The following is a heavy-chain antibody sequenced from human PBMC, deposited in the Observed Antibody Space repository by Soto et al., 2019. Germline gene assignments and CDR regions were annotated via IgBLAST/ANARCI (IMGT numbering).Heavy chain of an antibody. CDR1: GGTFTSYA. Sequence: QVQLVQSGAEVLKPGSSVKVSCKASGGTFTSYAVNWVRQAPGQGLEWMGGIIPIFGTANYAQKFQGRVTITADESTSTADMELSSLRSEDTAMYYCATRRAAAGSYYYGMDVWGQGTTVTVSS. D-gene: IGHD6-13*01. J-gene: IGHJ6*02. CDR2: IIPIFGTA. V-gene: IGHV1-69*12. CDR3: ATRRAAAGSYYYGMDV.